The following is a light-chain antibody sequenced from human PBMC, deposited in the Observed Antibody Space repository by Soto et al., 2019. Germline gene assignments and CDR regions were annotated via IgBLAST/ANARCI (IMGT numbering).Light chain of an antibody. CDR2: AAS. CDR3: LQDHNYPWT. J-gene: IGKJ1*01. CDR1: QVISIF. V-gene: IGKV1-6*01. Sequence: IQMTQSPSAMSASVGNRVPITCRASQVISIFLGWYQQKPGNAPKLLIYAASSLQAGVPSRFSGSGSGTDFTLTINSLQPEDFATYFCLQDHNYPWTFGQGTKVDIK.